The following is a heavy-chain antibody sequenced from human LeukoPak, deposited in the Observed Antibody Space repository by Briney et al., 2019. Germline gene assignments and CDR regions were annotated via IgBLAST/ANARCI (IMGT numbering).Heavy chain of an antibody. CDR1: GYTFTSYG. V-gene: IGHV1-18*01. D-gene: IGHD3-9*01. CDR3: ARDYPLRFFTTDLTYYDILTGYPLRAFDI. CDR2: ISAYNDNT. Sequence: GASVKVSCKASGYTFTSYGISWVRQAPGQGLEWMGWISAYNDNTNYAQKLQDRVTMTTDTSTTTTYMELRSLRSDDTAVYYCARDYPLRFFTTDLTYYDILTGYPLRAFDIWGQGTMVTVSS. J-gene: IGHJ3*02.